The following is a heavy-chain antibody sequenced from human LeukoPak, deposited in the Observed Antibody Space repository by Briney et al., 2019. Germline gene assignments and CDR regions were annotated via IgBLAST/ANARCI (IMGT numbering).Heavy chain of an antibody. CDR3: ARDLGGIAVAGTHRWFDP. J-gene: IGHJ5*02. V-gene: IGHV4-61*02. CDR1: GGSISSGSYY. D-gene: IGHD6-19*01. Sequence: SETLSLTCTVSGGSISSGSYYWSWIRQPAGKGLEWIGRIYTSGSTNYNPSLKSRVTISVDTSKNQFSLKLSSVTAADTAVYYCARDLGGIAVAGTHRWFDPWGQGTLVTVSS. CDR2: IYTSGST.